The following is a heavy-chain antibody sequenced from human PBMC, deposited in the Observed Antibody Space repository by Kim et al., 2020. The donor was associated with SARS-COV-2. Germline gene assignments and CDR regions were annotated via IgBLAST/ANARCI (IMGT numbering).Heavy chain of an antibody. CDR3: AETKVKELSGPYSGSYYQMPYYFDY. J-gene: IGHJ4*02. CDR1: GFTFSSYA. V-gene: IGHV3-23*01. D-gene: IGHD1-26*01. Sequence: GGSLRLSCAASGFTFSSYAMSWVRQAPGKGLEWVSAISGSGGSTYYADSVKGRFTISRDNSKNTLYLQMNSLRAEDTAVYYCAETKVKELSGPYSGSYYQMPYYFDYWGQGTLVTVSS. CDR2: ISGSGGST.